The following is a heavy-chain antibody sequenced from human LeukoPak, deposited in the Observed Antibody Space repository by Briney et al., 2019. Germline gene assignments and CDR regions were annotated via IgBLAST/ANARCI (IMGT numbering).Heavy chain of an antibody. CDR2: VYSSGVG. Sequence: SETLPLTCTVSGGSITGYYWNWIRQPAGQGLEWLGRVYSSGVGNYNPSLTSQVTMSVDTSKNQFSMKLTSLTAADTAVYYCAREEFLHEIDSSGYFVYWGQGTLVTVSS. V-gene: IGHV4-4*07. CDR1: GGSITGYY. J-gene: IGHJ4*02. CDR3: AREEFLHEIDSSGYFVY. D-gene: IGHD3-22*01.